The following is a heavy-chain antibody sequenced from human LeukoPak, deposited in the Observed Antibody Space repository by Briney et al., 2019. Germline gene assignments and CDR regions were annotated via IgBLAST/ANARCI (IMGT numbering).Heavy chain of an antibody. J-gene: IGHJ4*02. CDR1: GGSISSGGYY. D-gene: IGHD3-3*01. V-gene: IGHV4-31*03. CDR2: IYYSGST. CDR3: ARGHDFGIRVVPFDY. Sequence: SETLSPTCTVSGGSISSGGYYWSWIRQHPEKGLEWIGYIYYSGSTYYNPSLKSRVTISVDTSKNQFSLKLSSVTAADTAVYYCARGHDFGIRVVPFDYWGQGTLVTVSS.